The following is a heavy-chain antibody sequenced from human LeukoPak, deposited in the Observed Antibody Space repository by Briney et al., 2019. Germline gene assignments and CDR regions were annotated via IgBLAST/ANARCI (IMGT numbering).Heavy chain of an antibody. D-gene: IGHD2-2*01. Sequence: SETLSLTCTVSGYSISSGYYWGWIRQAPGKGLEWIGSIYNSGSTYYNPSLKSRVTISVDMSKNQFSLKLSSVTAADTAVYYCARGGSPIFYYYIDVWGKGTTVTISS. V-gene: IGHV4-38-2*02. J-gene: IGHJ6*03. CDR2: IYNSGST. CDR1: GYSISSGYY. CDR3: ARGGSPIFYYYIDV.